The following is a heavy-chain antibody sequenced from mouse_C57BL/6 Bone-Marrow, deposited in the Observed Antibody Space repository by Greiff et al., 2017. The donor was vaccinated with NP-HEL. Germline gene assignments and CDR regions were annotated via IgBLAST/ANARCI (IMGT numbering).Heavy chain of an antibody. CDR1: GFSLTSYG. V-gene: IGHV2-2*01. CDR2: IWSGGST. CDR3: ARNSLLLRYWYFDV. Sequence: VQLQQSGPGLVQPSQSLSITCTVSGFSLTSYGVHWVRQSPGKGLEWLGVIWSGGSTDYNAAFISRLSISKDNAKSQVFFKMTSLQADDTAIYYCARNSLLLRYWYFDVWGTGTTVTVSS. J-gene: IGHJ1*03. D-gene: IGHD1-1*01.